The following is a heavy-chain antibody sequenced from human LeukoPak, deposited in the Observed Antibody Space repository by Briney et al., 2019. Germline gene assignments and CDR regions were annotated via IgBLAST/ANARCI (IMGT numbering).Heavy chain of an antibody. V-gene: IGHV3-48*03. D-gene: IGHD3-9*01. Sequence: GGSLGLSCAASGFTFSSYEMNWVRRAPGKGLEWVSYISSSGSTIYYADSVKGRFTISRDNAKNSLYLQMNSLRAEDTAVYYCARGIGGYDILTGSLCYWGQGTLVTVSS. J-gene: IGHJ4*02. CDR1: GFTFSSYE. CDR2: ISSSGSTI. CDR3: ARGIGGYDILTGSLCY.